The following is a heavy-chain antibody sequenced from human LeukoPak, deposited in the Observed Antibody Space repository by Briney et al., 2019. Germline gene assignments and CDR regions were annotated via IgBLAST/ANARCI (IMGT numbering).Heavy chain of an antibody. J-gene: IGHJ3*02. Sequence: SETLSLTCTVSGGSISSYYWSWIRQPPGKGLEWIGYIYYSGGTSYNPSLKSRVTISVETSKNQFSLKLSSVTAADTAVYYCARVESYPLRSAFDIWSQGTMVTVSS. D-gene: IGHD1-26*01. CDR2: IYYSGGT. CDR1: GGSISSYY. V-gene: IGHV4-59*01. CDR3: ARVESYPLRSAFDI.